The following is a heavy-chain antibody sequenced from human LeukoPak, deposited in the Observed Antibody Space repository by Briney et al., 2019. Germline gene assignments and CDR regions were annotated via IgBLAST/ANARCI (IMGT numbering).Heavy chain of an antibody. CDR1: GFTFSSYA. CDR2: ISGSGGST. J-gene: IGHJ4*02. Sequence: GGSLRLSCAASGFTFSSYAMSWVRQAPGKGLEWVSAISGSGGSTYYADSVKGRFTISRDNSKNTLYLQMNSLRAEDTAVFYCTKERTIAAAGRFRSFDYWGQGTLVTVSS. CDR3: TKERTIAAAGRFRSFDY. V-gene: IGHV3-23*01. D-gene: IGHD6-13*01.